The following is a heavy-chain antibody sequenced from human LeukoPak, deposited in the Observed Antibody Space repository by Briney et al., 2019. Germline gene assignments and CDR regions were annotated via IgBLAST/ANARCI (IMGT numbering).Heavy chain of an antibody. CDR1: GFLFTMYG. Sequence: PGRSLRLSCAASGFLFTMYGMHWVRQAPGKGLEWVAVISYDGNKYYADSVKGRFTISRDNSKNTVYLQMNSLRAEDTAVYYCARDNYGMDVWGQGTTVTVSS. J-gene: IGHJ6*02. CDR3: ARDNYGMDV. D-gene: IGHD3-10*01. CDR2: ISYDGNK. V-gene: IGHV3-30*03.